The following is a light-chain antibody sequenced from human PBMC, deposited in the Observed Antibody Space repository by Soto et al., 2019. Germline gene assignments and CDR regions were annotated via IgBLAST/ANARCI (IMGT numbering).Light chain of an antibody. J-gene: IGKJ2*01. V-gene: IGKV3-20*01. CDR1: QSVSSSY. CDR2: GAS. CDR3: QQYGSSPYT. Sequence: EIVLTQSPGTLSLSPGERATLSCRASQSVSSSYLAWYQQKPGQAPRLIIYGASVRATGIPDRFSGSGSGTDFTLTISRLEPEDFAVYYCQQYGSSPYTFGQGTKLEIK.